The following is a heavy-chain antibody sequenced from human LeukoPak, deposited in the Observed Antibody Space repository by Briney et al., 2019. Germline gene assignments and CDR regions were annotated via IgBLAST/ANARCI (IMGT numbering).Heavy chain of an antibody. Sequence: PGGSLRLSCAASGFTFSNAWMSWVRQAPGKGLEWVGRIKSKTDGGTTDYAAPVKGRFTISRDDSKNTLYLQMNSLKTEDTAMYYCTTFEVSGQLADYWGQGTLVTVSS. CDR2: IKSKTDGGTT. D-gene: IGHD6-6*01. V-gene: IGHV3-15*01. J-gene: IGHJ4*02. CDR1: GFTFSNAW. CDR3: TTFEVSGQLADY.